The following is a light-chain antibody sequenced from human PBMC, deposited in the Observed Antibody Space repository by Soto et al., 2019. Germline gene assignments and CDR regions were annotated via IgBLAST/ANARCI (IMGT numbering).Light chain of an antibody. V-gene: IGKV3-15*01. J-gene: IGKJ1*01. CDR3: QQYNNWPGT. CDR2: GAS. CDR1: QSVSSN. Sequence: EIVMTQSPATLSVSPGERATLSCRASQSVSSNLAWYQQKPGQAPRLLIYGASTRATGIPARFSGSGSGTEITLTISRLQSEDFAVNYCQQYNNWPGTFGQGTKVEIK.